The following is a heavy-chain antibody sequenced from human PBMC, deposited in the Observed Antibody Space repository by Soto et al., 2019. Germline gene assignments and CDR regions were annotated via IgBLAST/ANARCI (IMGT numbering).Heavy chain of an antibody. CDR1: GFPFSDHH. V-gene: IGHV3-72*01. CDR3: AKDGSSGWYDYYYGMDV. D-gene: IGHD6-19*01. J-gene: IGHJ6*02. Sequence: PGGSLRLSCATSGFPFSDHHLDWVRQAPGKGLEWVGRSRNRRNSYTTEYAASVKGRFTFSRDDSKNSLYVQMNSLRAEDTAVYYCAKDGSSGWYDYYYGMDVWGQGTTVTVSS. CDR2: SRNRRNSYTT.